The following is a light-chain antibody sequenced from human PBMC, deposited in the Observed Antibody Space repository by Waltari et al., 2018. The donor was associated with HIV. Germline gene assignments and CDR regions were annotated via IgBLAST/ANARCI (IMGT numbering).Light chain of an antibody. Sequence: QSVLTQPPSVSAAPGQNVTISCSGSSSNIGLNYVSWYQYVPGTAPKLLIYDKHKRPSGIPDRFSASNSGTSATLAITGLQTGDEADYSCGAWDVSPNAYVFGTGTKVTVL. CDR1: SSNIGLNY. J-gene: IGLJ1*01. CDR2: DKH. V-gene: IGLV1-51*01. CDR3: GAWDVSPNAYV.